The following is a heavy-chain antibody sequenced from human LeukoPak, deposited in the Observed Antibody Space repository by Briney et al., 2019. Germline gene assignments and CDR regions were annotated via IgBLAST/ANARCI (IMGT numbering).Heavy chain of an antibody. CDR2: IYHSGST. D-gene: IGHD3-10*01. CDR3: SRKRWFGELFLFDY. V-gene: IGHV4-38-2*01. J-gene: IGHJ4*02. Sequence: PSETLSLTCAVSGYSISSGYYWGWIRQPPGKGLEWIGRIYHSGSTYYNPSLKSRVTISVDTSKNQFSLKLSSVTAADTAVYYCSRKRWFGELFLFDYWGQGTLVTVSS. CDR1: GYSISSGYY.